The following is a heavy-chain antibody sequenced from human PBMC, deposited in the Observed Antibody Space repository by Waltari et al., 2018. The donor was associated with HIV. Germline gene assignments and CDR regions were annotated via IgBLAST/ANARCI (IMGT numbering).Heavy chain of an antibody. Sequence: QVQLQESGPGLVKPSQTLSLTCTVSGGSISSGRYYWSWIRPPAGKGLEWTGRINTNGSTNYTPSSKRLVTIALQTSKNQSVLKLRSVTSVDTAVYYWARDGYDFWSGYYSQYYGMDVWGQGTTVTVSS. J-gene: IGHJ6*02. V-gene: IGHV4-61*02. CDR3: ARDGYDFWSGYYSQYYGMDV. D-gene: IGHD3-3*01. CDR2: INTNGST. CDR1: GGSISSGRYY.